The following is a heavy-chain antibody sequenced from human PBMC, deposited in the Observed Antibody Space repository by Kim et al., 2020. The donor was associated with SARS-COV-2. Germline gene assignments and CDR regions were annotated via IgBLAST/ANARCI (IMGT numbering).Heavy chain of an antibody. V-gene: IGHV3-23*01. J-gene: IGHJ4*01. CDR2: IIGSGVDT. D-gene: IGHD2-8*02. CDR3: AKGTLAYCTGARCYPFD. CDR1: GFTFNNYA. Sequence: GGSLRLSCAASGFTFNNYAMNWVRHIPGKGLEWVSSIIGSGVDTYHADSVEGRFTISRDNSKNTVYMQMNSLRAEDTAVYYCAKGTLAYCTGARCYPFD.